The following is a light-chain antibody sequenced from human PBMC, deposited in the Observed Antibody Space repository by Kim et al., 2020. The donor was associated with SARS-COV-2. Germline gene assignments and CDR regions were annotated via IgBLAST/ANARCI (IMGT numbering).Light chain of an antibody. CDR1: KLGDKH. CDR3: QAWHSRTYV. J-gene: IGLJ1*01. V-gene: IGLV3-1*01. Sequence: VSPAQTARIPCSGDKLGDKHFFSYQQKPDQSPVLVIYQDNRRPSGIPERFSGSNSGNTATLTISGTQAIDEADYYCQAWHSRTYVFGTGTKVTVL. CDR2: QDN.